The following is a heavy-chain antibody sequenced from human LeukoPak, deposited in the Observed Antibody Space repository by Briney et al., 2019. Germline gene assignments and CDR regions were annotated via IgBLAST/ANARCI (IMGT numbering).Heavy chain of an antibody. V-gene: IGHV3-48*02. CDR1: GFTFSDYS. CDR3: SRRFDC. CDR2: IDGSGDTI. J-gene: IGHJ4*02. Sequence: PGGSLRLSCAASGFTFSDYSMNWVRQAPGKGLEWVSYIDGSGDTIYYADSVKGRFTISRDNAKNSLDLQMNSLRDEDTAVSYCSRRFDCWGQGTLVTVSS.